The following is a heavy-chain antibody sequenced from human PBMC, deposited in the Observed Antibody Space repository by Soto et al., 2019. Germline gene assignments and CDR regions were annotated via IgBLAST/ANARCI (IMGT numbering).Heavy chain of an antibody. J-gene: IGHJ6*02. D-gene: IGHD3-10*01. CDR3: ARATYTEGGSSTFAMDV. Sequence: GASVKVSCKASGSTFSSNAIHWVRQAPGQELEWMGCINGGNGYAKYSQNFQDRVTLTRDASASTTYMKLSSLRSEDTAIFYCARATYTEGGSSTFAMDVWGQGTTVTVSS. CDR2: INGGNGYA. CDR1: GSTFSSNA. V-gene: IGHV1-3*01.